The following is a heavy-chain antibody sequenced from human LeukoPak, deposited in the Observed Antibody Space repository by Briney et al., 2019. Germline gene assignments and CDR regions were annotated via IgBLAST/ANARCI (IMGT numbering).Heavy chain of an antibody. J-gene: IGHJ4*02. CDR3: ARDQYDTRSRRGNFDS. V-gene: IGHV3-7*03. D-gene: IGHD3-22*01. CDR1: GLSFGKYW. CDR2: IKLDGSEK. Sequence: GGSLRLSCVASGLSFGKYWMSWVRQAPGKGLEWVANIKLDGSEKNYVDSVKGRFTISRDNTKNSLYLQMNSLRAEDTAVFYCARDQYDTRSRRGNFDSWGQGTLVIVSS.